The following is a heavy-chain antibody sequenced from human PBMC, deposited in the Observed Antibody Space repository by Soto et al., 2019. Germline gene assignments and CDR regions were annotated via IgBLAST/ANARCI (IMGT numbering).Heavy chain of an antibody. J-gene: IGHJ6*02. CDR2: NYYSGST. V-gene: IGHV4-59*01. CDR1: GGSISSYY. D-gene: IGHD1-1*01. Sequence: PSETLSLTCTVSGGSISSYYWSWIRQPPGKGLEWIGKNYYSGSTNYNPSLKSRVTISVDTSKNQFSLKLSSVTAADTAVYYCARGALSTHYYYYYGMDVWGQGTTVTVSS. CDR3: ARGALSTHYYYYYGMDV.